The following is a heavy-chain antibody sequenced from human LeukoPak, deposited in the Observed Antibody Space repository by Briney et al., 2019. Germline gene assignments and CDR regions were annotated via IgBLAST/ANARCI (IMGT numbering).Heavy chain of an antibody. CDR2: IYYRGST. CDR1: GGSVSISGYY. V-gene: IGHV4-61*08. Sequence: PSETLSLTCTVSGGSVSISGYYWGWIRQTPGKGLEWIGYIYYRGSTNYNPSLKSRVTISVDTSKNQFSLKLSSVTAADTAVYYCASGGPYYYGSGSYPHWGQGTLVTVSS. CDR3: ASGGPYYYGSGSYPH. D-gene: IGHD3-10*01. J-gene: IGHJ4*02.